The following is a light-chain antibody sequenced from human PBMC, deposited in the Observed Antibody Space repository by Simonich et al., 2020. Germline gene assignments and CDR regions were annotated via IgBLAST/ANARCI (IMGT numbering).Light chain of an antibody. CDR3: QSYDSSNHVV. J-gene: IGLJ2*01. CDR2: EDN. Sequence: NFMLTQPHSVSESPGKTVTISCTRSSGSIASNYVQWYQQRPGSAPTTVIYEDNQSTSGVPDRFSGSIDSSSNSASLTISGLKTEDEADYYCQSYDSSNHVVFGGGTKLTVL. CDR1: SGSIASNY. V-gene: IGLV6-57*03.